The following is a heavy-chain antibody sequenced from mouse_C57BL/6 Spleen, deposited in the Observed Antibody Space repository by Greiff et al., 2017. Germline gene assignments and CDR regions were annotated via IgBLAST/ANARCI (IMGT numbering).Heavy chain of an antibody. CDR3: ASCADKCYWYFDV. V-gene: IGHV1-64*01. CDR2: IKPNNGST. D-gene: IGHD1-3*01. J-gene: IGHJ1*03. CDR1: GYTFTSYW. Sequence: QVQLQQSGAELVKPGASVTLSCKASGYTFTSYWMHWVKQRHGQGLEWIGIIKPNNGSTKYNEKFKSKATLTVDKSSSTAYMQLLSLTSEDSAVYYLASCADKCYWYFDVWGTGTTLTVSS.